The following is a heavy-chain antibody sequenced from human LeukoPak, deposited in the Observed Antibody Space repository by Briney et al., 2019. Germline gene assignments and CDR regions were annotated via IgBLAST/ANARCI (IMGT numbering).Heavy chain of an antibody. CDR2: INHSGST. CDR3: ARGETPGSFFDY. V-gene: IGHV4-34*01. J-gene: IGHJ4*02. D-gene: IGHD3-10*01. Sequence: PSETLSFTCAVYGGSFSGYYWSWIRQPPGKGLEWIGEINHSGSTNYNPSLKSRVTISVDTSKNQFSLKLTSVTAADTAVYYCARGETPGSFFDYWGQGTLVTVSS. CDR1: GGSFSGYY.